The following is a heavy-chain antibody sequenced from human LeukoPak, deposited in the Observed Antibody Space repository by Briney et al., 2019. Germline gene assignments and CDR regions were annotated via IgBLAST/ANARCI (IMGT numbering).Heavy chain of an antibody. V-gene: IGHV3-48*03. Sequence: GGSLRLSCAASGFTFSSYEMNWVRQASGKGLEWVSYISSSGNTIYYADSVKGRFTTSRDNAKNSLYLQMNSLRAEDTAVYYCARKNYDNSGYFHHWGQGTLVTVSS. D-gene: IGHD3-22*01. CDR1: GFTFSSYE. CDR2: ISSSGNTI. J-gene: IGHJ1*01. CDR3: ARKNYDNSGYFHH.